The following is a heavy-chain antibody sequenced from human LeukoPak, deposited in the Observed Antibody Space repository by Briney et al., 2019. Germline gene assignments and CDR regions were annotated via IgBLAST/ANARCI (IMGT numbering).Heavy chain of an antibody. J-gene: IGHJ3*02. V-gene: IGHV3-30-3*01. Sequence: PGGSLRLSCAASGFTFSSYAMHWVRQAPGKGLEWVAVISYDGSNKYYADSVKGRFTISRDNSKNPLYLQMNSLRAEDTAVYYCARGVSDDFWSGYPPSRGDAFDIWGQGTMVTVSS. CDR1: GFTFSSYA. CDR3: ARGVSDDFWSGYPPSRGDAFDI. D-gene: IGHD3-3*01. CDR2: ISYDGSNK.